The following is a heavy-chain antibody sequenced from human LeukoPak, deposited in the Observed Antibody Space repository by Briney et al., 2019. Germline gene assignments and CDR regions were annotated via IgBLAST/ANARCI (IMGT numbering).Heavy chain of an antibody. V-gene: IGHV3-21*01. CDR3: ARHTAYSSSSPCDS. J-gene: IGHJ4*02. D-gene: IGHD6-13*01. CDR2: ITSSGSYI. Sequence: GGSLRLSCAASAFSFSNYNMNWVRQAPGKGLEWVSSITSSGSYIYYADSVKGRFTISRDNAKNSLYLQLNSLRAEDTAVYYCARHTAYSSSSPCDSWGQGTLVTVSS. CDR1: AFSFSNYN.